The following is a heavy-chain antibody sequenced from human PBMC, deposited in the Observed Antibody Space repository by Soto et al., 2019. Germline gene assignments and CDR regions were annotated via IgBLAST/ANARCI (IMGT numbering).Heavy chain of an antibody. CDR1: SYTFTSYG. CDR2: ISAYNGNT. J-gene: IGHJ6*03. CDR3: ARDMIRDGSGSYYEYYYMDV. Sequence: AKLSSKASSYTFTSYGISRVRQAPVQEHKWMGWISAYNGNTNYAQKLQGRVTMTTDTSTSTAYMELRSLRSDDTAVYYCARDMIRDGSGSYYEYYYMDVWGKGTTVTVSS. D-gene: IGHD3-10*01. V-gene: IGHV1-18*01.